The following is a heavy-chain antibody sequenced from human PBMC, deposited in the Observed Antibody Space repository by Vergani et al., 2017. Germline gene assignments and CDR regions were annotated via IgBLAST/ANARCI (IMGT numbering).Heavy chain of an antibody. V-gene: IGHV4-34*01. CDR3: ARGRLRWYPVDY. D-gene: IGHD4-23*01. J-gene: IGHJ4*02. Sequence: QVQLQESGPGLVKPSETLSLTCAVYGGSFSGYYWSWIRQPPGKGLEWIGEINHSGSTNYNPSLKSRVTISVDTSKNQFSLKLSSVTAADTAVYYCARGRLRWYPVDYWGQGTLVTVSS. CDR2: INHSGST. CDR1: GGSFSGYY.